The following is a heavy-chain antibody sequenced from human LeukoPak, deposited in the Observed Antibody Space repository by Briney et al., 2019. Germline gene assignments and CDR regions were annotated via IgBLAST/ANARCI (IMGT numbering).Heavy chain of an antibody. D-gene: IGHD2-21*02. CDR1: GGSLSGYY. V-gene: IGHV4-34*01. J-gene: IGHJ4*02. CDR3: ARRHIVVVTAIYYFDY. CDR2: INHSGST. Sequence: SETLSLTCAVYGGSLSGYYWSWIRQSPGKGLEWIGEINHSGSTNYNPSLKSRVTISVDTSKNQFSLKLSSVTAADTAVYYCARRHIVVVTAIYYFDYWGQGTLVTVSS.